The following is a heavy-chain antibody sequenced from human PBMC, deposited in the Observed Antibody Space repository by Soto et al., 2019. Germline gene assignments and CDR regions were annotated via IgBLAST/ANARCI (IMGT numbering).Heavy chain of an antibody. CDR2: ISYDGSNK. Sequence: GGSLRLSCAASGFTFSSYAMHWVRQAPGKGLEWVAVISYDGSNKYYADSVKGRFTISRDNPKNTLYLQMNSLRAEDTAVYYCARDSGGMDVWGQGTTVTVSS. CDR3: ARDSGGMDV. D-gene: IGHD2-15*01. V-gene: IGHV3-30-3*01. J-gene: IGHJ6*02. CDR1: GFTFSSYA.